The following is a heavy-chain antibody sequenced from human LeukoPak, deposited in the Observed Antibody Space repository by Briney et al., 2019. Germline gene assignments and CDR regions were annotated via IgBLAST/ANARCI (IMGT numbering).Heavy chain of an antibody. CDR1: GGSISTYY. CDR2: IYYSGST. CDR3: ARHGTSSYYYYAMDV. Sequence: PSETVSLTCTVSGGSISTYYWSWIRQSPGKGLEWIGYIYYSGSTTYNPSLKSRVTISVDASKNQFSLKLSSVTAADTAVYYCARHGTSSYYYYAMDVWGQGNTVSVSS. J-gene: IGHJ6*02. V-gene: IGHV4-59*08. D-gene: IGHD1-26*01.